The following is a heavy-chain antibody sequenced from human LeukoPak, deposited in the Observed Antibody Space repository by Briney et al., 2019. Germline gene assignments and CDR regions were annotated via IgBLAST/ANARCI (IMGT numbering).Heavy chain of an antibody. V-gene: IGHV3-21*01. D-gene: IGHD3-9*01. J-gene: IGHJ4*02. CDR3: AIESPGTYYHILTGYFYY. Sequence: PGGSLRLSCAASGFTVSSNYMNWVRQAPGKGLEWVSSISSSSSYIYYADSVKGRFTIYRENAKNSVYMQMNSLRAEDTAVYYCAIESPGTYYHILTGYFYYWGQGTLVTVSS. CDR1: GFTVSSNY. CDR2: ISSSSSYI.